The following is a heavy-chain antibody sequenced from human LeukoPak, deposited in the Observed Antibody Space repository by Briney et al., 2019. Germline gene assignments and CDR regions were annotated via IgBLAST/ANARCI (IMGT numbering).Heavy chain of an antibody. J-gene: IGHJ5*02. CDR1: GFTFSRYW. V-gene: IGHV3-7*01. CDR3: ARDASSGFDP. D-gene: IGHD6-25*01. CDR2: IKDDGRQK. Sequence: TGGSLRLSCAPSGFTFSRYWMTWVRQTPEKGLEWVASIKDDGRQKYYVDSVKGRFTVSRDNAKNSAYLQMDRLRAEDTALYYCARDASSGFDPWGQGNLVTVSS.